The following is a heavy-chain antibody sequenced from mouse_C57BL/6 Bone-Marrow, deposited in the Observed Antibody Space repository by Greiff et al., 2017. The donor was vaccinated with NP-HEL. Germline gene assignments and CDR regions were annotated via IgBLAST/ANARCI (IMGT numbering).Heavy chain of an antibody. CDR2: IYPGDGDT. J-gene: IGHJ4*01. CDR3: AREGYSQGAMDY. Sequence: VQLQQSGAELVKPGASVKISCKASGYAFSSYWLNWVKQRPGTGLEWIGQIYPGDGDTNYNGKFKGKATMTADKSSSTTYMQLSSLTYEDSAVYFCAREGYSQGAMDYWGQGTSVSVSS. V-gene: IGHV1-80*01. CDR1: GYAFSSYW. D-gene: IGHD2-12*01.